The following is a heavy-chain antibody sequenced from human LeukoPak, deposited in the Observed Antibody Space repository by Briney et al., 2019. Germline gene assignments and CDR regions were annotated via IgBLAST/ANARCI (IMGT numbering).Heavy chain of an antibody. V-gene: IGHV1-69*05. Sequence: SVKVSCKASGGTFSSYAISWVRQAPGQGLEWMGGIIPIFGTANYAQKFQGRVTITTDESTSTAYMELSSLRSEDTAVYCCASNGRPSGSYDHWGQGTLVTVSS. CDR2: IIPIFGTA. CDR3: ASNGRPSGSYDH. J-gene: IGHJ5*02. D-gene: IGHD1-26*01. CDR1: GGTFSSYA.